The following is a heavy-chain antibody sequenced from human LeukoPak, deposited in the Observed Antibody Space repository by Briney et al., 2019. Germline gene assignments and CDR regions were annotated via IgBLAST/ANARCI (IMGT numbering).Heavy chain of an antibody. D-gene: IGHD2-21*02. J-gene: IGHJ4*02. CDR1: GFTFSDYY. CDR2: ISSSGSTI. Sequence: PGGSLRLSCAASGFTFSDYYMSWIRQAPGKGLEWVSYISSSGSTIYYADSVKGRFTISRDNAKNSLYLQMNSLRAEDTAVYYCAKGGQIVVVTAYLDYWGQGTLVTVSS. V-gene: IGHV3-11*04. CDR3: AKGGQIVVVTAYLDY.